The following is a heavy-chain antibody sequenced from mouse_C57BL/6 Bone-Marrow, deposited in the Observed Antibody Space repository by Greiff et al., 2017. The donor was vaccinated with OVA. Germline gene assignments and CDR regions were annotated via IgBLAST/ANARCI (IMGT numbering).Heavy chain of an antibody. J-gene: IGHJ2*01. CDR2: IRLKSDNYAT. Sequence: EVMLVESGGGLVQPGGSMKLSCVASGFTFSNYWMNWVRQSPEKGLEWVAQIRLKSDNYATHYAESVKGRFTISRDDSNSSVYLQMNNLRAEDTGIYYCTYYYYFDYWGQGTTLTVSS. CDR3: TYYYYFDY. V-gene: IGHV6-3*01. D-gene: IGHD1-1*01. CDR1: GFTFSNYW.